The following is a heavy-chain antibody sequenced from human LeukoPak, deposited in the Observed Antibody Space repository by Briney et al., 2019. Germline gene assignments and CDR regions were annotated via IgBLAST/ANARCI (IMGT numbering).Heavy chain of an antibody. J-gene: IGHJ6*02. V-gene: IGHV3-48*01. CDR1: GFTFSSYS. CDR3: ARDRDGFGELLPYYYYYGMDV. Sequence: GGSLTLSCAASGFTFSSYSMNWVRQAPGKGLEWVSYISSSSSTIYYADSVKGRFTISRDNAKNSLYLQMNSLRAEDTAVYYCARDRDGFGELLPYYYYYGMDVWGQGTTVTVSS. CDR2: ISSSSSTI. D-gene: IGHD3-10*01.